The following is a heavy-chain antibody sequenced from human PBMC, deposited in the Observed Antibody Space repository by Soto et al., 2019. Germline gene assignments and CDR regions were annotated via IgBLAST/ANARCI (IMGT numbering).Heavy chain of an antibody. CDR1: GGSVSSGSYY. J-gene: IGHJ4*02. D-gene: IGHD3-22*01. CDR2: IYYSGST. Sequence: KPSETLSLTCTVSGGSVSSGSYYWSWIRQPPGKGLEWIGYIYYSGSTNYNPSLKSRVTISVDTSKKQFSLKLSSVTAADTAVYYCASFPTRWDDSSGYYRYWGQGTLVTVYS. V-gene: IGHV4-61*01. CDR3: ASFPTRWDDSSGYYRY.